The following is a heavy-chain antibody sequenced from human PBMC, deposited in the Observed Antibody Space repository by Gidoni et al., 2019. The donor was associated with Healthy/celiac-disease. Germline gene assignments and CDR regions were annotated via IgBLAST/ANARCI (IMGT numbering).Heavy chain of an antibody. CDR3: AKSPYRTVTYFDY. D-gene: IGHD4-17*01. CDR2: ISGSGGST. CDR1: GFTFSSYA. V-gene: IGHV3-23*01. J-gene: IGHJ4*02. Sequence: EVQLLESGGGLVQPGGSLRLSCAASGFTFSSYAISWVRQAPGKGLEWVSAISGSGGSTYYADSVKGRFTISRDNSKNTLYLQMNSLRAEDTAVYYCAKSPYRTVTYFDYWGQGTLVTVSS.